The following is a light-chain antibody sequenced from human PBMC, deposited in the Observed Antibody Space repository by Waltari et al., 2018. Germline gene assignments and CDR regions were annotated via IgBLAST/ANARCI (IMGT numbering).Light chain of an antibody. CDR2: GAS. Sequence: DIQMTQSPSSLSASVGDTVSITCRASQSSSTYLNWYQKKPGKAPELLIYGASKLQSGVPPRFSGSGSGAEFTLTINSLQPEDFATYYCQHSYNTPRTFGQGTKVEIK. V-gene: IGKV1-39*01. CDR1: QSSSTY. CDR3: QHSYNTPRT. J-gene: IGKJ1*01.